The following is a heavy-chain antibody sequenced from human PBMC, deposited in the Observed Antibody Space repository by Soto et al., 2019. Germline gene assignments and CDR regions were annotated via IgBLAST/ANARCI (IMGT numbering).Heavy chain of an antibody. D-gene: IGHD5-12*01. J-gene: IGHJ4*02. V-gene: IGHV3-66*01. CDR1: GFTVSSNY. CDR2: IYSGGST. CDR3: ARGLYSGWHYFDY. Sequence: EVQLVESGGGLVQPGVSLRLSCAASGFTVSSNYMSWVRQAPGKGLEWVSVIYSGGSTYYADSVKGRVTISRDNSKNTLYLQMNSLRAEDTAVYYCARGLYSGWHYFDYWGQGTLVTVSS.